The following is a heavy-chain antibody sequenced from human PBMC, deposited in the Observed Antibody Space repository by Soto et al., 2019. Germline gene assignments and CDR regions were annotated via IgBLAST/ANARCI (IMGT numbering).Heavy chain of an antibody. CDR1: GFPFGENA. V-gene: IGHV3-23*01. CDR3: AKEDTSSGSPDY. Sequence: LRLSCAASGFPFGENAMSWVRQAPGKGLEWVSGISDSGATTYYADSVRGRFTISRDNSKNTLYLQMKSLRAEDSASYYCAKEDTSSGSPDYWGQGALVTVST. CDR2: ISDSGATT. J-gene: IGHJ4*02. D-gene: IGHD6-19*01.